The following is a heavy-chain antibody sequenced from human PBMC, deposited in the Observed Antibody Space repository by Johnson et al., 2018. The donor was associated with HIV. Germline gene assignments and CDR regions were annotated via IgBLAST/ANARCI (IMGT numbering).Heavy chain of an antibody. CDR3: ARGNLGAFDI. V-gene: IGHV3-9*01. Sequence: EVQLVESGGGLVQPGRSLRLSCAASGFTFDDYVMHWVRQAPGKGLKWVSGISWNSGSIGYADSVKGRFTISRDNAKNSLYLQMNSLRAEDTALYFCARGNLGAFDIWGQGTMVTVSS. D-gene: IGHD3-16*01. CDR1: GFTFDDYV. CDR2: ISWNSGSI. J-gene: IGHJ3*02.